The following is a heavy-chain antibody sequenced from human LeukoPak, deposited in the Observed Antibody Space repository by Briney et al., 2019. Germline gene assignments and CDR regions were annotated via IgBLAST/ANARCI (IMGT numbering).Heavy chain of an antibody. J-gene: IGHJ5*02. V-gene: IGHV1-2*02. CDR1: GYTFTGYY. Sequence: GASVKVSCKASGYTFTGYYIHWVRQAPGQGFEWMGWINPNSGGTNYAEKFQGRVTMTRDTSITTAFMELTNLMSDDTAIYYCAREPYYCSSPSCYWNWFDPWGQGTLVTVSS. D-gene: IGHD2-2*01. CDR3: AREPYYCSSPSCYWNWFDP. CDR2: INPNSGGT.